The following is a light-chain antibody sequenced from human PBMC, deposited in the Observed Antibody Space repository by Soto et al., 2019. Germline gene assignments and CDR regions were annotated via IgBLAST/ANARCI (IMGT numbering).Light chain of an antibody. CDR2: GAS. J-gene: IGKJ2*01. CDR3: QQYHNWPPYT. V-gene: IGKV3-15*01. Sequence: EIVMTQSPATLSVSPGERATLSCRARQSVSSNLAWYQQKPGQAPRLLIYGASTRATGIPARFSGSGSGTEFTLTISSLQSEDFAVYYCQQYHNWPPYTFGQGTKLEIK. CDR1: QSVSSN.